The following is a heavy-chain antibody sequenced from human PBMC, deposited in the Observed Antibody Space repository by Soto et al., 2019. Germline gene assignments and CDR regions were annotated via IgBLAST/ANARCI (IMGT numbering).Heavy chain of an antibody. CDR1: GYSFTSYW. Sequence: GESLKISCKGSGYSFTSYWIGWVRQMPGKGLEWMGIIYPGDSDTRYSPSFQGQVTISADKSISTAYLQWSSLKASDTAMYYCARRPPGTRYYYYGMDVWGQGPRSPSP. J-gene: IGHJ6*02. CDR3: ARRPPGTRYYYYGMDV. CDR2: IYPGDSDT. V-gene: IGHV5-51*01. D-gene: IGHD1-7*01.